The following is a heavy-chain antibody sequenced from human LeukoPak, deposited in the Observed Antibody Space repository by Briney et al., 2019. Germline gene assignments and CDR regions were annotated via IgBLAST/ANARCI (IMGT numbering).Heavy chain of an antibody. CDR3: AKDRGSGWAYDY. V-gene: IGHV3-30*18. Sequence: GGSLRLSCAASGFTFSSYGMHWVRQAPGKGLEWEAVISYDGSNKYYADSVKGRFTISRDNSKNTLYLQMNSLRAEDTAVYYCAKDRGSGWAYDYWGQGTLVTVSS. CDR1: GFTFSSYG. D-gene: IGHD6-19*01. J-gene: IGHJ4*02. CDR2: ISYDGSNK.